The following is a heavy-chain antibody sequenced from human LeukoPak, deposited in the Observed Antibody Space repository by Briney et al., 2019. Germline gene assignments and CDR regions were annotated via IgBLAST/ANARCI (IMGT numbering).Heavy chain of an antibody. Sequence: SETLSLTCTVSSGSISTSNYYWGWVRQPPGKALEWIGNIFYSGSTYYSPSLKSRVTISVDTSKNQFSLKLSSVTAADTAVYYCASTRGYSYGYRFDYWGQGTLVTVSS. CDR3: ASTRGYSYGYRFDY. V-gene: IGHV4-39*07. CDR1: SGSISTSNYY. CDR2: IFYSGST. D-gene: IGHD5-18*01. J-gene: IGHJ4*02.